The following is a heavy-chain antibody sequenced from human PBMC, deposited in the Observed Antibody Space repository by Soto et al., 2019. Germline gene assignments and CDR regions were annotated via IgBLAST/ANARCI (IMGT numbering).Heavy chain of an antibody. V-gene: IGHV4-59*08. Sequence: SETLSLTCTVSGGSISSYYWSWVRQPPGKGLEWLGYVSDSGRTNYIPSLKSRVTISVDTSKNHFSLNLSSVTAADTAIYYCARQSSTTWYYFDCWGQGTLVTVSS. CDR2: VSDSGRT. CDR3: ARQSSTTWYYFDC. D-gene: IGHD2-2*01. CDR1: GGSISSYY. J-gene: IGHJ4*02.